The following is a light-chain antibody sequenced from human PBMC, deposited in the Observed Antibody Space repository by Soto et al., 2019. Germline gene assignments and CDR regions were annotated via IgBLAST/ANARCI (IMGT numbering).Light chain of an antibody. Sequence: QSALTQPDSVSGSPGQSITISCTGTSSDVGGYNYVSWYQQHPGNAPKLMIYDVSNRPSGVSNRFSGSKSRNTASLTISGLQAEDEADYYCSSYTSSSTIYVFGTGTKLTVL. CDR3: SSYTSSSTIYV. J-gene: IGLJ1*01. CDR2: DVS. V-gene: IGLV2-14*01. CDR1: SSDVGGYNY.